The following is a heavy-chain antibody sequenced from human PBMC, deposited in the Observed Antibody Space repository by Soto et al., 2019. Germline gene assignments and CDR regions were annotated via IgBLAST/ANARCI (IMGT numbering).Heavy chain of an antibody. V-gene: IGHV3-23*01. J-gene: IGHJ5*02. CDR1: GFTFDNYA. D-gene: IGHD4-17*01. Sequence: EVQLLESGGGLVQPGGSLRLSCATSGFTFDNYAVSWVRQAPGKGLEWVSFISGSGDYTYYADSVRGRFTISRDNSQNSLYVQMNGLRSEGTAMYFCATPLTTGISFAPWGQATLVT. CDR2: ISGSGDYT. CDR3: ATPLTTGISFAP.